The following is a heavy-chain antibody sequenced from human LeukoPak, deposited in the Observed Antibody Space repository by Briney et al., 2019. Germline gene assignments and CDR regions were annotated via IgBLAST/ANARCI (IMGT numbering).Heavy chain of an antibody. Sequence: KPSETLSLTCAVYGGSFSGYYWSWIRQPPGKGLEWIGEINHSGSTNYNPSLKSRVTISVDTSKNQFSLKLSSVTAADTAVYYRARGQRYCTNGVCLYYYYYYMDVWGKGTTVTVSS. J-gene: IGHJ6*03. CDR1: GGSFSGYY. CDR3: ARGQRYCTNGVCLYYYYYYMDV. CDR2: INHSGST. D-gene: IGHD2-8*01. V-gene: IGHV4-34*01.